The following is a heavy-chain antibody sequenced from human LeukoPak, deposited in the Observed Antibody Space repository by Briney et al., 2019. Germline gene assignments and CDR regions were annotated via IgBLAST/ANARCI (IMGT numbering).Heavy chain of an antibody. Sequence: QPGGSLRLSCAASGFTFSSYAMSWVRQAPGKGLEWVSAISGGGGSRYYADSVKGRFTISRDKSKNTLYLQMNSLRAEDTALYYCAKDFWSGYYSGYFDYWGQGTLVTVSS. CDR2: ISGGGGSR. CDR1: GFTFSSYA. J-gene: IGHJ4*02. D-gene: IGHD3-3*01. CDR3: AKDFWSGYYSGYFDY. V-gene: IGHV3-23*01.